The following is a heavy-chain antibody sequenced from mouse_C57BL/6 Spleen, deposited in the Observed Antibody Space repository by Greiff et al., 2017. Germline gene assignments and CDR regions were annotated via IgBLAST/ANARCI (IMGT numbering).Heavy chain of an antibody. D-gene: IGHD2-4*01. V-gene: IGHV1-82*01. CDR1: GYAFSSSW. Sequence: PLQQSGPELVKPGASVKISCKASGYAFSSSWMNWVKQRPGKGLEWIGRIYPGDGDTNYNGKFKGKATLTADKSSSTAYMQLSSLTSEDSAVYFCAYDYDGYWGQGTTLTVSS. J-gene: IGHJ2*01. CDR2: IYPGDGDT. CDR3: AYDYDGY.